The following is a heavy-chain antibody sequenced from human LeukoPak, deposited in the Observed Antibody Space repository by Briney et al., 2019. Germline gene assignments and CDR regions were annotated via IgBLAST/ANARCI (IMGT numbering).Heavy chain of an antibody. J-gene: IGHJ4*02. Sequence: NPSETLSLTCTVSGGSISSGNYYWSWIRQPPGRGLEWIGYIYSSGNTYYNPSLKSRVTISLDTSKNQFSLRLSSVTAADTAVYYCARRPSGTYRFDYWGQGTLVTVSS. CDR1: GGSISSGNYY. CDR3: ARRPSGTYRFDY. V-gene: IGHV4-30-4*01. D-gene: IGHD1-26*01. CDR2: IYSSGNT.